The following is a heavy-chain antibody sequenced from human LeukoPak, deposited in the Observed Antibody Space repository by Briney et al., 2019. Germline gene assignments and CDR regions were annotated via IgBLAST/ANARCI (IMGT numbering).Heavy chain of an antibody. CDR1: GFTFSSYA. D-gene: IGHD4/OR15-4a*01. V-gene: IGHV3-23*01. CDR2: ISGKGDST. J-gene: IGHJ4*02. CDR3: AKEGVYGDYVGY. Sequence: GGSLRLSCAASGFTFSSYAMSWVRQAPGKGLEWVSGISGKGDSTYYADSVKGRFTISRDNSKDTLFLQVNSLRAEDTAVYYCAKEGVYGDYVGYWGQGTLVTVSS.